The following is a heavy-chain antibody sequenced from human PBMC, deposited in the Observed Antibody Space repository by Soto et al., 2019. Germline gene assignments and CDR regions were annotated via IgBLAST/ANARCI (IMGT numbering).Heavy chain of an antibody. Sequence: GGSLRLSCAASGFTFSSYSMNWVRQAPGKGLEWVSYISSSSSTIYYADSVKGRFTISRDNAKNSLYLQMNSLRAEDKAVYYRARAGYSSSWYRPPPEEPTGMDVWGKGTTVTVSS. CDR1: GFTFSSYS. J-gene: IGHJ6*03. CDR2: ISSSSSTI. D-gene: IGHD6-13*01. CDR3: ARAGYSSSWYRPPPEEPTGMDV. V-gene: IGHV3-48*01.